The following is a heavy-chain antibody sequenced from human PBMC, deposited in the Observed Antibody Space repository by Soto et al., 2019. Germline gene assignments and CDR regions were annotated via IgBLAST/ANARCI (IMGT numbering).Heavy chain of an antibody. CDR1: GFTFSSYA. D-gene: IGHD3-22*01. CDR3: AKVVRYYYDSSGPHFDY. Sequence: PGGSLRLSCAASGFTFSSYAMSWVRQAPGKGLEWVSAISGSGGSTYYADSVKGRFTISRDNSKNTLYLQMNSLRAEDTAVYYCAKVVRYYYDSSGPHFDYWGQGTLVTVSS. J-gene: IGHJ4*02. V-gene: IGHV3-23*01. CDR2: ISGSGGST.